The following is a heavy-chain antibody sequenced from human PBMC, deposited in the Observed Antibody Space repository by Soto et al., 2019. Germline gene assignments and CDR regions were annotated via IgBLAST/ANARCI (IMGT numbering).Heavy chain of an antibody. Sequence: PGGSLRLSCAASGFTFSSYSMNWVRQAPGKGLEWVSSISSRSSYIYYADSVKGRFTISTDNAKNSLYLQMNSLRAEDTAVYYCASLSGVNLATVPMGPYYGMDVWGQGTTVTVSS. CDR3: ASLSGVNLATVPMGPYYGMDV. CDR2: ISSRSSYI. D-gene: IGHD4-4*01. J-gene: IGHJ6*02. CDR1: GFTFSSYS. V-gene: IGHV3-21*01.